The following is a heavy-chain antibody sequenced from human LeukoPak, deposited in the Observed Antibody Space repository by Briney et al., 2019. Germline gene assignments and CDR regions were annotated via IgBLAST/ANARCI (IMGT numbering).Heavy chain of an antibody. CDR3: ARDLVENSRGHDF. CDR2: INHSGST. J-gene: IGHJ4*02. Sequence: PSETLSLTCAVYGGCFSGYYWSWIRQPPGKGLEWIGEINHSGSTNYNPSLKSRVTISVDESKNQFSLKLSSVTAADTAVYYCARDLVENSRGHDFWGQGILVIVSS. D-gene: IGHD2-15*01. V-gene: IGHV4-34*01. CDR1: GGCFSGYY.